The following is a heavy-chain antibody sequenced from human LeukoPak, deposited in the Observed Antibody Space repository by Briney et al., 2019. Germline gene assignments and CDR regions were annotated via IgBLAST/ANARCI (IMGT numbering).Heavy chain of an antibody. CDR1: GYTFTDYS. Sequence: ASVKVSCKASGYTFTDYSIHWVRQAPGQGLEWMGWINPNSGGTNYAQKFRGSVTMTRDTPISTVYMELSRLRSDDTAVYYCALIGAIDSGGQGTLVTVSS. CDR3: ALIGAIDS. J-gene: IGHJ4*02. V-gene: IGHV1-2*02. CDR2: INPNSGGT.